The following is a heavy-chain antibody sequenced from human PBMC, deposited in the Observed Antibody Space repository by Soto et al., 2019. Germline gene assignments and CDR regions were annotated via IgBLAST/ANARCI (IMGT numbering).Heavy chain of an antibody. V-gene: IGHV3-15*07. D-gene: IGHD4-17*01. CDR1: GFTFSNAW. Sequence: GGSLRLSCAASGFTFSNAWMNWVRQAPGKGLEWVGRIKSKTDGGTTDYAAPGKGRFTISRDDSKNTLYLQMNSLKTEDTAVYYCTTDRGGDYYYYYYGMDVWGQGTTVTVSS. CDR3: TTDRGGDYYYYYYGMDV. CDR2: IKSKTDGGTT. J-gene: IGHJ6*02.